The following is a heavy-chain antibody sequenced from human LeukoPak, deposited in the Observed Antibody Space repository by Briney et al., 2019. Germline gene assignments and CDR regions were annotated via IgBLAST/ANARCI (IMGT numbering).Heavy chain of an antibody. CDR3: AGSEMRGGYVG. CDR2: INWNGGST. V-gene: IGHV3-20*04. Sequence: GGSLRLSCAASGFTFDDYGMSWVRQAPGKGLEWVSGINWNGGSTGYADFVKGLFTIPRDNAKNSLYLQMNSLRAEDAALYYCAGSEMRGGYVGWGQGTLVTVSS. D-gene: IGHD2-15*01. J-gene: IGHJ4*02. CDR1: GFTFDDYG.